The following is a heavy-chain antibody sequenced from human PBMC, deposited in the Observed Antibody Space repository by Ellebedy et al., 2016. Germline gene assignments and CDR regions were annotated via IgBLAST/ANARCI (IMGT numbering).Heavy chain of an antibody. CDR1: GFTFSNNG. CDR2: ISWNSGSI. CDR3: AKTVGATTAFDY. D-gene: IGHD1-26*01. Sequence: SLKISXAASGFTFSNNGMHWVRQAPGKGLEWVSGISWNSGSIGYADSVKGRFTISRDNAKNSLYLQMNSLRAEDTALYYCAKTVGATTAFDYWGQGTLVTVSS. J-gene: IGHJ4*02. V-gene: IGHV3-9*01.